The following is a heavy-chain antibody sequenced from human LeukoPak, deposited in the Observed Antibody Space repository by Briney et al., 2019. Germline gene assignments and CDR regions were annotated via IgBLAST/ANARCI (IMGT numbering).Heavy chain of an antibody. J-gene: IGHJ4*02. CDR2: ISSSSTDI. Sequence: GESLRLSCAASGFTFSTYNMNWVRQAPGKGLEWVSSISSSSTDIYYADSMKGRFTISRDNAKNSLYLQMDSLRAEDTAVYYCARDGITMRILEYWGQGTLVTVSS. V-gene: IGHV3-21*01. CDR1: GFTFSTYN. CDR3: ARDGITMRILEY. D-gene: IGHD3-10*01.